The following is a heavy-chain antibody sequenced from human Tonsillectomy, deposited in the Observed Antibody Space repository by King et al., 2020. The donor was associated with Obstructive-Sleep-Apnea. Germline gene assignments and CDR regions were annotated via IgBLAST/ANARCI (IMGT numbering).Heavy chain of an antibody. D-gene: IGHD2-15*01. CDR2: IRSKAYGGTT. CDR3: TRDELDPRKDIVVVVAATPFDY. Sequence: VQLVQSGGGLVQPGRSLRLSCTASGFTFGDYAMSWFRQAPGKGLEWVGFIRSKAYGGTTEYAASVKGRFTISRDDSKSIAYLQMNSLKTEDTAVYYCTRDELDPRKDIVVVVAATPFDYWGQGTLVTVSS. V-gene: IGHV3-49*03. CDR1: GFTFGDYA. J-gene: IGHJ4*02.